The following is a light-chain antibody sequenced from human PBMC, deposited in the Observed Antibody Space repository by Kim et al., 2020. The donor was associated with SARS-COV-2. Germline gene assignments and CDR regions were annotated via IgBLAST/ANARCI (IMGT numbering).Light chain of an antibody. CDR2: EVS. Sequence: GQSVTISCTGTSSDVGAYNYVSWYQQHPGKAPKLIIFEVSKRPSGVPDRFSGSKSGNTASLTVSGLQTDDEADYYCCSYAGINTYVFGTGTKVTVL. CDR3: CSYAGINTYV. CDR1: SSDVGAYNY. V-gene: IGLV2-8*01. J-gene: IGLJ1*01.